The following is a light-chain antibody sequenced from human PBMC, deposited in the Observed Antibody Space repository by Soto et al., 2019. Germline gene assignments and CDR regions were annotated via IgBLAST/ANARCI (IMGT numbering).Light chain of an antibody. CDR2: GNS. CDR1: SSNIGAGYD. J-gene: IGLJ3*02. Sequence: QSVLTQPPSVSGAPGQRVTISCTGSSSNIGAGYDVHWYQQLPGTAPKLLIYGNSNRPSGVPDRFSGSKSDTSASLAITGLQAEDEADYYCQSYDSSLSGGVFGGGTQLTVL. CDR3: QSYDSSLSGGV. V-gene: IGLV1-40*01.